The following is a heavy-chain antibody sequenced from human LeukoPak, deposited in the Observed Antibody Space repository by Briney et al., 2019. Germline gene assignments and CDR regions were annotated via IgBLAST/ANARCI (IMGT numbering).Heavy chain of an antibody. Sequence: GGSLRLSCAASGFSFSDYAMSWVRQAPGKGLEWVSAITGPGEGTWYADSVQGRFTTSRDNSKNTLYLQMNSLRAEDTAVYFCAKRMYGWYQIDYWGQGTLVTVSS. V-gene: IGHV3-23*01. J-gene: IGHJ4*02. CDR2: ITGPGEGT. D-gene: IGHD6-19*01. CDR3: AKRMYGWYQIDY. CDR1: GFSFSDYA.